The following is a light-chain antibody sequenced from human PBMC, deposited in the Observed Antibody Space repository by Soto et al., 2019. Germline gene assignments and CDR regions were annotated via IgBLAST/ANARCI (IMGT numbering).Light chain of an antibody. J-gene: IGLJ3*02. CDR3: SSYTTAYTQV. CDR1: SSDVCHYDY. V-gene: IGLV2-14*01. Sequence: QSALTQPASVSGSPGQSITISCTGTSSDVCHYDYVSWYQQHPGKVPKLIISEVTTRPSGVSDRFSGSKSGNTASLTPSRLQAEDEAHYYCSSYTTAYTQVFGGGTKLTVL. CDR2: EVT.